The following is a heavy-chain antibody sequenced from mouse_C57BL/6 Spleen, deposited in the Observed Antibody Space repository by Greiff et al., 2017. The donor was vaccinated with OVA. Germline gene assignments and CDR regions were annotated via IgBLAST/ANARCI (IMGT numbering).Heavy chain of an antibody. Sequence: EVKLMESGGGLVQPGGSLKLSCAASGFTFSDYGMAWVRQAPRQGPEWVAFISNLAYSIYYADTVTGRFTISRENAKNTLYLEMSSLRSEDTAMYYCARPYSYYDYYAMDYWGQGTSVTVSS. J-gene: IGHJ4*01. CDR2: ISNLAYSI. V-gene: IGHV5-15*01. CDR1: GFTFSDYG. D-gene: IGHD2-12*01. CDR3: ARPYSYYDYYAMDY.